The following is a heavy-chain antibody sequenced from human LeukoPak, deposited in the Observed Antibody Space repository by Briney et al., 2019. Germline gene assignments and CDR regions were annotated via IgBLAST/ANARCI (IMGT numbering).Heavy chain of an antibody. V-gene: IGHV3-33*06. J-gene: IGHJ4*02. CDR3: AKDPIRDSLLGYCSSTSCYAVGGYFDY. CDR2: IWYDGSNK. CDR1: GFTFSSYG. Sequence: TGGSLRLSCAASGFTFSSYGMHWVRQAPGKGLEWAAVIWYDGSNKYYADSVKGRFTISRDNSKNTLYLQMNSLRAEDTAVYYCAKDPIRDSLLGYCSSTSCYAVGGYFDYWGQGTLVTVSS. D-gene: IGHD2-2*01.